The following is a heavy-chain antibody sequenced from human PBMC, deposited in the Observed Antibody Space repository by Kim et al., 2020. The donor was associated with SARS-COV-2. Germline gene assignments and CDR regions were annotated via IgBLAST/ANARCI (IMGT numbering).Heavy chain of an antibody. J-gene: IGHJ5*02. CDR3: ARVTSGSYFKVRWFDP. D-gene: IGHD1-26*01. CDR1: GGSISSSSYY. Sequence: SETLSLTCTVSGGSISSSSYYWGWIRQPPGKGLEWIGSIYYSGSTYYNPSLKSRVTISVDTSKNQFSLKLSSVTAADTAVYYCARVTSGSYFKVRWFDPWGQGTLVTVSS. V-gene: IGHV4-39*07. CDR2: IYYSGST.